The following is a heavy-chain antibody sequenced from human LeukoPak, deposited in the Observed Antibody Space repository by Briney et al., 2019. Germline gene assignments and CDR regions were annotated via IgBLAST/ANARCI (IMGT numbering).Heavy chain of an antibody. V-gene: IGHV1-8*01. J-gene: IGHJ3*02. Sequence: ASVKVSCKASGYTLTSYDINWVRQATGQGLEWMGWMNPNSGNTGYAQKFQGRVTMTRNTSTSTAYMELSSLRSDDTAVYYCARDIVIVPPAMEAYDIWGQGTKVTVSS. CDR3: ARDIVIVPPAMEAYDI. CDR1: GYTLTSYD. D-gene: IGHD2-2*01. CDR2: MNPNSGNT.